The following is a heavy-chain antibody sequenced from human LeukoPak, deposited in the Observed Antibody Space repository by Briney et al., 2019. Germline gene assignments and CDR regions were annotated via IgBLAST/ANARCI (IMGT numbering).Heavy chain of an antibody. J-gene: IGHJ3*02. V-gene: IGHV3-30*18. CDR1: GFIVSSDY. Sequence: GGSLRLSCAASGFIVSSDYMGWVRQAPGKGLEWVAVISYDGSNKYYADSVKGRFTISRDNSKNTLYLQMNSLRAEDTAVYYCAKGKTSKFWVAGKVAIAFDIWGQGTMVTVSS. CDR3: AKGKTSKFWVAGKVAIAFDI. CDR2: ISYDGSNK. D-gene: IGHD6-19*01.